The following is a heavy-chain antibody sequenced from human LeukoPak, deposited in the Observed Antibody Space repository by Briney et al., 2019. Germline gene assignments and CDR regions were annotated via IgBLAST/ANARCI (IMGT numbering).Heavy chain of an antibody. V-gene: IGHV3-43*02. Sequence: GGSLRLSCAASGFTFDDYAMHWVRQAPGKGLEWVSLISGDGGSTYYADSVKGRFTISRDNGKNSLYLQMNSLRTEDTALYYCANHNPGYWGQGTLVTVSS. CDR3: ANHNPGY. CDR2: ISGDGGST. CDR1: GFTFDDYA. J-gene: IGHJ4*02.